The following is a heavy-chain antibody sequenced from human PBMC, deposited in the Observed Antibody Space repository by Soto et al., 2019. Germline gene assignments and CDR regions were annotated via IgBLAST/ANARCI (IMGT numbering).Heavy chain of an antibody. CDR3: VYGGSISRNPVWLDY. Sequence: SGPTLVNPTQTLTLTCTFSGFSLSTSGVGVGWIRQPPGKALEWLALIYWDDAKRYSPSLKSRLTITKDTSKNQVVLTMTNMEPVDTATYSCVYGGSISRNPVWLDYCDKGPWGTVSS. CDR1: GFSLSTSGVG. CDR2: IYWDDAK. J-gene: IGHJ4*02. D-gene: IGHD1-26*01. V-gene: IGHV2-5*02.